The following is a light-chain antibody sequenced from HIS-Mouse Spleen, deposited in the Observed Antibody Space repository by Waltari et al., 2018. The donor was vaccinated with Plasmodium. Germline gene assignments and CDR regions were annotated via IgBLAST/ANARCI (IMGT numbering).Light chain of an antibody. CDR1: SSDVGRYNL. V-gene: IGLV2-23*01. CDR3: CSYAGSSTHVV. CDR2: EGS. Sequence: QSALTQPASVSGSPGQSITISCTGTSSDVGRYNLVSWYQQHPGKAPKLMIYEGSTRPSGVSNRFSGSKSGNTASLTISGLQAEDEADYYCCSYAGSSTHVVFGGGTKLTVL. J-gene: IGLJ2*01.